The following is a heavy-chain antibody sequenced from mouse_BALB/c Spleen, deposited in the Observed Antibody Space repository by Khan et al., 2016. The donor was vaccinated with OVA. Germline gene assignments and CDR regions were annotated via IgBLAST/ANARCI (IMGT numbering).Heavy chain of an antibody. CDR2: ISDGGSYT. CDR1: GFTLSDYY. Sequence: EVNVVESGGGLVKPGGSLKLSCAASGFTLSDYYMYWVRQTPEKRLEWVATISDGGSYTYYPDSVKGRFTISRDNAKNNLYLQMSSLKSEDTAMYYCARGENWSFDYWGQGTTLTVSS. D-gene: IGHD4-1*01. CDR3: ARGENWSFDY. J-gene: IGHJ2*01. V-gene: IGHV5-4*02.